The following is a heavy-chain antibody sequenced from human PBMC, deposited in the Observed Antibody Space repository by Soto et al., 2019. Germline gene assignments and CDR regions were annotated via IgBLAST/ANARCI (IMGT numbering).Heavy chain of an antibody. V-gene: IGHV4-4*07. D-gene: IGHD1-7*01. CDR1: GASISGYY. CDR3: VRDRTKTLRDWFDP. J-gene: IGHJ5*02. Sequence: SETLSLTCTVSGASISGYYWSWIRKSAGKGLEWIGRIYATRTTDYNPSLKSRVMMSVDTSKKQFSLKLRSVTAADTAVYYCVRDRTKTLRDWFDPWGQGISVTVSS. CDR2: IYATRTT.